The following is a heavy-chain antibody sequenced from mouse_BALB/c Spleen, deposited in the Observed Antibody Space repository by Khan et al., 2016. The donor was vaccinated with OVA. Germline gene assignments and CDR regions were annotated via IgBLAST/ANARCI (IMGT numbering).Heavy chain of an antibody. Sequence: VELVESGPGLVAPSQSLSITCTVSGFSLTSDGVSWVRQPPGKGLEWLGVIWGDGSTNYHSALRSRLSIRKDNSKSQVFLKLNSLQSDDTATYYCAKLRVFYFDSWGQGTTLTVSS. CDR3: AKLRVFYFDS. CDR1: GFSLTSDG. J-gene: IGHJ2*01. CDR2: IWGDGST. V-gene: IGHV2-3*01.